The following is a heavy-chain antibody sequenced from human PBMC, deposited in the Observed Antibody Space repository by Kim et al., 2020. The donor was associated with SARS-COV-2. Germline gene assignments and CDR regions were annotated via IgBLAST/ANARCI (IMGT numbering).Heavy chain of an antibody. CDR2: ISAYNGNT. D-gene: IGHD3-22*01. J-gene: IGHJ4*02. CDR1: GYTFTSYG. Sequence: ASVKVSCKASGYTFTSYGISWVRQAPGQGLEWMGWISAYNGNTNYAQKLQGRVTMTTDTSTSTAYMELRSLRSDDTAVYYCARTPDPYYDSSGYYLHPIDSWGQGTLVTVSS. V-gene: IGHV1-18*01. CDR3: ARTPDPYYDSSGYYLHPIDS.